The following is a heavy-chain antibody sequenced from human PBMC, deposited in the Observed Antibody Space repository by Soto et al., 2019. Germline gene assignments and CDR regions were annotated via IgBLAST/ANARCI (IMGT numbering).Heavy chain of an antibody. J-gene: IGHJ4*02. CDR2: IYYSGST. D-gene: IGHD4-17*01. CDR3: ARRSNGAAFDY. CDR1: GGSISSYY. V-gene: IGHV4-59*08. Sequence: SETLSLTCTVSGGSISSYYWSWIRQPPGKGLEWIGYIYYSGSTNYNPSLKSRVTISVDTSKNQFSLKLSSVPAAATAVYYCARRSNGAAFDYGAQGTLVPVSS.